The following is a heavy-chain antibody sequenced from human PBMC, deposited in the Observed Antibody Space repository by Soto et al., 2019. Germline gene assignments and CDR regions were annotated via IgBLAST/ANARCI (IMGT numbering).Heavy chain of an antibody. J-gene: IGHJ6*02. Sequence: EVQLVESGGGLVQPGGSLRLSCAASGFSFSNYEMNWVRQAPGKGLEWVSYISSGGSTKKYADSVKGRFTISRDNAKNSLYLQMNRLRAEDTAVYYCARVPPNFYYNGMDVWGQGTTVTVSS. V-gene: IGHV3-48*03. CDR2: ISSGGSTK. CDR3: ARVPPNFYYNGMDV. CDR1: GFSFSNYE.